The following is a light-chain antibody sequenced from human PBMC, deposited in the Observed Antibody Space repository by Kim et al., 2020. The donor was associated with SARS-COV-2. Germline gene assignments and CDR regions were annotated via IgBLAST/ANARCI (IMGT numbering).Light chain of an antibody. CDR2: VNRDGSH. Sequence: AALGALVELTLPLNSGHRYYAIGWAQEEPEKGPWYVIQVNRDGSHTKGDGIPDRFSGSSSGAERYLTISSLQSEDEADYYCQTGRVFGGGTQLTVL. CDR3: QTGRV. CDR1: SGHRYYA. J-gene: IGLJ3*02. V-gene: IGLV4-69*01.